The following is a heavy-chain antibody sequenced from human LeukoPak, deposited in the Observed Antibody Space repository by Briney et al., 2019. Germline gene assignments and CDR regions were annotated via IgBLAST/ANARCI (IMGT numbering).Heavy chain of an antibody. CDR1: GGSISSYY. CDR2: IYYSGST. V-gene: IGHV4-59*01. Sequence: SETLSLTCTVSGGSISSYYWSWIRQPPGKGLEWIGYIYYSGSTNYNPSLKSRVTIPVGTSKNQFSLKLSSVAAADTAVYYCARGGGSYDFWSGYKYNWFDPWGQGTLVTVSS. CDR3: ARGGGSYDFWSGYKYNWFDP. J-gene: IGHJ5*02. D-gene: IGHD3-3*01.